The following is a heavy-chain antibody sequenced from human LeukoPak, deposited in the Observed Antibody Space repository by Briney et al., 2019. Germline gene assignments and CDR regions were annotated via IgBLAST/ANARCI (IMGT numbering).Heavy chain of an antibody. V-gene: IGHV4-34*01. CDR3: ASGSSGWLH. J-gene: IGHJ4*02. D-gene: IGHD6-19*01. Sequence: SETLSLTCAVYGGSFSGYYWSWIRQPPGKGLEWIGEINHSGSTNYNPSLKSRVTISVDTSKNQFSLKLSSATAADTAVYYCASGSSGWLHWGQGTLVTVSS. CDR1: GGSFSGYY. CDR2: INHSGST.